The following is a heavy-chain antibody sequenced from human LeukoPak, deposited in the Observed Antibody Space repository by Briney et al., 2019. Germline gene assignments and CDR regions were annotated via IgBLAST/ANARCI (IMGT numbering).Heavy chain of an antibody. J-gene: IGHJ5*02. CDR3: ARAVSNDYAAS. Sequence: GGSLRLSCVASGFTVSDNYMTWVRQAPGKGVEWVSIIYNGGSPYYADSVKGRFTISRDNSKNTLYLQMNSLRAEDTAVYYCARAVSNDYAASWGQGTLVTVSS. V-gene: IGHV3-53*01. CDR1: GFTVSDNY. D-gene: IGHD4-17*01. CDR2: IYNGGSP.